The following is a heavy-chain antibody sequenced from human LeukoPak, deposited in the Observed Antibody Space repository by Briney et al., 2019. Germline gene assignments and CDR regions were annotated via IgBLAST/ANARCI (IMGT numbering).Heavy chain of an antibody. V-gene: IGHV3-30*01. CDR1: GFTFSTYE. CDR3: ARDRQDQGRLLWFGELFSRPNYYYYGMDV. J-gene: IGHJ6*02. Sequence: GRSLRLSCAASGFTFSTYEMHWVRQAPGKGLEWVAVISNDGRNKDYADSVKGRFTISRDNSKNTLYVQMNSLRAEDTAVYYCARDRQDQGRLLWFGELFSRPNYYYYGMDVWGQGTTVTVSS. D-gene: IGHD3-10*01. CDR2: ISNDGRNK.